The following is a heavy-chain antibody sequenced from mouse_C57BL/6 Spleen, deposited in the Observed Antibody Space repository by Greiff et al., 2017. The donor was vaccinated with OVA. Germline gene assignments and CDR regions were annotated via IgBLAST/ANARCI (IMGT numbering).Heavy chain of an antibody. Sequence: VQLQQPGAELVRPGSSVKLSCKASGYTFTSYWMHWVKQRPIQGLEWIGNIDPSDSETHYNQKFKDKATLTVDKSSSTAYMQLSSLTSEDSAVYYCARTAQATFYYFDYWGQGTTLTVSS. CDR3: ARTAQATFYYFDY. V-gene: IGHV1-52*01. J-gene: IGHJ2*01. D-gene: IGHD3-2*02. CDR2: IDPSDSET. CDR1: GYTFTSYW.